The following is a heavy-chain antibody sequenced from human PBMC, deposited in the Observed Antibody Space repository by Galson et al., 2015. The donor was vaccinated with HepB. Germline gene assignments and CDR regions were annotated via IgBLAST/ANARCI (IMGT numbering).Heavy chain of an antibody. J-gene: IGHJ3*02. CDR1: GGSISSSSYY. V-gene: IGHV4-39*01. CDR2: IYYSGST. D-gene: IGHD3-16*01. Sequence: ETLSLTCTVSGGSISSSSYYWGWIRQPPGKGLEWIGSIYYSGSTYYNPSLKSRVTISVDTSKNQFSLKLSSVTAADTAVYYCARHGAVHDAFDIWGQGTMVTVSS. CDR3: ARHGAVHDAFDI.